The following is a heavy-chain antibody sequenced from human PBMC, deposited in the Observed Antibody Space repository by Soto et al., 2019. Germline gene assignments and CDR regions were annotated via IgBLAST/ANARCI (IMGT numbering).Heavy chain of an antibody. D-gene: IGHD1-26*01. V-gene: IGHV4-4*07. CDR1: GVSISGYY. Sequence: SETLSLTCSFSGVSISGYYWSWIRQPAGRRLEWIGRIYSSGSTNYDPSLRSRVTMSADTSKKQFSLRLTSVTAADTAVYYCARGQRGGSFDYWGRGTLVNVS. CDR2: IYSSGST. CDR3: ARGQRGGSFDY. J-gene: IGHJ4*02.